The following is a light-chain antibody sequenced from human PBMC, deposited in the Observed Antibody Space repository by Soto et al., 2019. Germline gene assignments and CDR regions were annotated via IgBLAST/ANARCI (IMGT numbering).Light chain of an antibody. CDR1: SSYIGTYNV. J-gene: IGLJ3*02. Sequence: QSALTQPASVSASPGQSITISCTGTSSYIGTYNVVSWYQQHPGKAPKLMIFEVSNRPSWVSNRCSGSKSGNTASLTVSALQAEDEADYYCSSYTSSNTWVFGGGTKLTVL. CDR3: SSYTSSNTWV. V-gene: IGLV2-14*01. CDR2: EVS.